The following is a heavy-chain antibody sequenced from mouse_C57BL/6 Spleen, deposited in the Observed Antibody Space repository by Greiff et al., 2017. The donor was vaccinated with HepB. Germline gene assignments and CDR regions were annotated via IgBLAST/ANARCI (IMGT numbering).Heavy chain of an antibody. V-gene: IGHV5-17*01. J-gene: IGHJ1*03. CDR3: ARRGYYGIELGWYFDV. CDR2: ISSGSSTI. CDR1: GFTFSDYG. Sequence: EVQLVESGGGLVKPGGSLKLSCAASGFTFSDYGMHWVRQAPEKGLEWVAYISSGSSTIYYADTVKGRFTISRDNAKNTLFLQMTSLRSEDTAMYYCARRGYYGIELGWYFDVWGTGTTVTVSS. D-gene: IGHD1-1*01.